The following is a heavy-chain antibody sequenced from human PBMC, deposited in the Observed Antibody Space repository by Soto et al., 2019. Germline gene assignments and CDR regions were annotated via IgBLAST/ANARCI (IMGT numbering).Heavy chain of an antibody. J-gene: IGHJ4*02. CDR1: GFTFSNAW. CDR2: IKSKTDGGTT. CDR3: TTDPSPVKQWLMFYQSQRGC. V-gene: IGHV3-15*01. D-gene: IGHD6-19*01. Sequence: GGSLRLSCAASGFTFSNAWMSWVRQAPGKGLEWVGRIKSKTDGGTTDYAAPVKGRFTISRDDSKNTLYLQMNSLKTEDTAVYYCTTDPSPVKQWLMFYQSQRGCWGQGTLVTVSS.